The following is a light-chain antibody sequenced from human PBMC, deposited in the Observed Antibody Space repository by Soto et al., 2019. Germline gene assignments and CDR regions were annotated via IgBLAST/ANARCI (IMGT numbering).Light chain of an antibody. V-gene: IGLV7-43*01. J-gene: IGLJ3*02. CDR3: LLYYGDVNWV. Sequence: QAVVTQEPSLTVPPGGTVTLTCASSTGTVTSGYFPSWFQKKPGQAPRALIYSTSNRHSWTPARFSGSLLGGKAALTLSAVQLEDEADYYCLLYYGDVNWVFGGGTKVTVL. CDR2: STS. CDR1: TGTVTSGYF.